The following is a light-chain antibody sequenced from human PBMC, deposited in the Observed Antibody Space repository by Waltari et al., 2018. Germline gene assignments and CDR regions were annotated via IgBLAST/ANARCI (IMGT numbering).Light chain of an antibody. J-gene: IGLJ1*01. CDR3: CSYTGSSTSYG. CDR2: EAT. Sequence: QSALSQPASVSGSPGQSLPLTCTGASTALASSNLVACYQHHPNRAPKLIIYEATTRPSGISHRFSGAKSGATASLRMSGLQADDEADYYCCSYTGSSTSYGCGGGTKVTVL. CDR1: STALASSNL. V-gene: IGLV2-23*01.